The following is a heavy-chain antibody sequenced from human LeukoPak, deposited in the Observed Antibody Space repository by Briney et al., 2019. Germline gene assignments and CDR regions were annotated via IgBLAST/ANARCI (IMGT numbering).Heavy chain of an antibody. CDR1: GYTFTSYY. J-gene: IGHJ4*02. CDR3: ARDLEKYQLLYAFDY. V-gene: IGHV1-46*01. D-gene: IGHD2-2*02. CDR2: INPSGGST. Sequence: ASVKVSCKASGYTFTSYYMHWVRQAPGQGLEWMGIINPSGGSTSYAQKFQGRVTMTRDTSTSTVYMELSSLRSEDMAVYYCARDLEKYQLLYAFDYWSQGTLVTVSS.